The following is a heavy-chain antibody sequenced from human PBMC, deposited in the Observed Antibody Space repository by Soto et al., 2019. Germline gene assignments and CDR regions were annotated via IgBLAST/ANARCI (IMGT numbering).Heavy chain of an antibody. Sequence: QVQLQESGPGLVKASQTLSLTCTVSGGTITAGGHFWSWIRQYPGKGLEWIGYIYYSGTTHYNPSLKSRVTISIDTSKNQFSLNMSSVTAADTAVYYCARVVSGSSLDYWGQGTLVTVSS. CDR3: ARVVSGSSLDY. D-gene: IGHD1-26*01. CDR1: GGTITAGGHF. J-gene: IGHJ4*02. CDR2: IYYSGTT. V-gene: IGHV4-31*03.